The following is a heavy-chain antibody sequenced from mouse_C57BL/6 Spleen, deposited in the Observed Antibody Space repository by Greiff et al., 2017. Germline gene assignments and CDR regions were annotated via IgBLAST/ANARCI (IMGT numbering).Heavy chain of an antibody. J-gene: IGHJ2*01. V-gene: IGHV1-39*01. D-gene: IGHD1-1*01. CDR2: INPNYGTT. Sequence: LVESGPELVKPGASVKISCKASGYSFTDYNMNWVKQSNGKSLEWIGVINPNYGTTSYNQKFKGKATLTVDQSSSTAYMQLNSLTSEDSAVYYCASQLRGGYYFDYWGQGTTLTVSS. CDR3: ASQLRGGYYFDY. CDR1: GYSFTDYN.